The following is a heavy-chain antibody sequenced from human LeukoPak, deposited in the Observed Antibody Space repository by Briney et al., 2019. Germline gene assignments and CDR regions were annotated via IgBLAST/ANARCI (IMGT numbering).Heavy chain of an antibody. CDR1: GYSFTTYW. CDR3: ARGCGAFTCYNYMDV. Sequence: GESLKISCKGSGYSFTTYWIAWVRQVPGKGLEWMGIIHPRDSDIRYNPPFQGQVTISADKSISTAYLQWSGLKASDTAVYYCARGCGAFTCYNYMDVWGEGTTVTVSS. CDR2: IHPRDSDI. D-gene: IGHD2-21*01. V-gene: IGHV5-51*01. J-gene: IGHJ6*03.